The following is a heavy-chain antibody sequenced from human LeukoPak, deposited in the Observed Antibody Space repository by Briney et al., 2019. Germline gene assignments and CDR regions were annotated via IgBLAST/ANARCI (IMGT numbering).Heavy chain of an antibody. CDR3: ARDSILQDYGNDY. CDR1: GYTFTSYG. D-gene: IGHD4/OR15-4a*01. CDR2: ISAYNGNT. V-gene: IGHV1-18*01. J-gene: IGHJ4*02. Sequence: ASVNVSCKASGYTFTSYGISWVRPAPGQGLEGMGWISAYNGNTNYAQKLQGRVTMTTDTSTSTAYMELRSLRSDDTAVYYCARDSILQDYGNDYWGQGTLVTVSS.